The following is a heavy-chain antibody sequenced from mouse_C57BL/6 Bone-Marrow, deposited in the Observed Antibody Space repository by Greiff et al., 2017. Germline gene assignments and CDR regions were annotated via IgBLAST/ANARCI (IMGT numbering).Heavy chain of an antibody. CDR3: ARQRVYYGYDVRFAY. V-gene: IGHV5-6*01. CDR2: ISSGGSYT. J-gene: IGHJ3*01. CDR1: GFTFSSYG. Sequence: EVKLMESGGDLVKPGGSLKLSCAASGFTFSSYGMSWVRQTPDKRLEWVATISSGGSYTYYPDSVKGRFTISRDNAKNTLYLQMSSLKSEDTAMYYCARQRVYYGYDVRFAYGGQGTLVTVSA. D-gene: IGHD2-2*01.